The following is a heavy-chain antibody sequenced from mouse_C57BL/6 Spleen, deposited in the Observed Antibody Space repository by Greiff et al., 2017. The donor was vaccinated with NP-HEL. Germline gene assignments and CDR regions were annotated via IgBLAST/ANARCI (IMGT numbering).Heavy chain of an antibody. J-gene: IGHJ4*01. CDR1: GYTFTSYW. V-gene: IGHV1-72*01. CDR2: IDPNSGGT. D-gene: IGHD1-1*01. CDR3: ARGGVTTVVATRSFAMDY. Sequence: QVQLQQPGAELVKPGASVKLSCKASGYTFTSYWMHWVKQRPGRGLEWIGRIDPNSGGTKYNEKFKSKATLTVDKPSSTAYMQLSSLTSEDSAVYYCARGGVTTVVATRSFAMDYWGQGTSVTVSS.